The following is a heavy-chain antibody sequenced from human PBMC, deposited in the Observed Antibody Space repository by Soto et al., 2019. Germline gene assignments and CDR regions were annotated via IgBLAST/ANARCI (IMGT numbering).Heavy chain of an antibody. Sequence: PGGSLRLSCAASGFTFSSYVMSWVRQAPGKGLEWVSAISGSGGSTYYADSVKGRFTISRDNSKNTLYLQMNSLRAEDTAVYYCAKGADSSGFSPLYYYYYYMDVWGKGTTVTVSS. D-gene: IGHD6-19*01. CDR1: GFTFSSYV. J-gene: IGHJ6*03. V-gene: IGHV3-23*01. CDR2: ISGSGGST. CDR3: AKGADSSGFSPLYYYYYYMDV.